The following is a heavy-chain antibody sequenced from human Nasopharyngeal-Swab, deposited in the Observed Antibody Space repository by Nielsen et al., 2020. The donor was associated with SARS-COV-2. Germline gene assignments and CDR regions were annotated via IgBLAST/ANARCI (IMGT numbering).Heavy chain of an antibody. Sequence: WVRQAPGQGLEWLGRVNPNSGSTIYAQRFRGRVTMTRNTAINTAYMELTSLTSEDTAMYFCARVFSSAWYYFDYWGLGTLVTVSS. CDR3: ARVFSSAWYYFDY. V-gene: IGHV1-8*01. CDR2: VNPNSGST. D-gene: IGHD6-19*01. J-gene: IGHJ4*02.